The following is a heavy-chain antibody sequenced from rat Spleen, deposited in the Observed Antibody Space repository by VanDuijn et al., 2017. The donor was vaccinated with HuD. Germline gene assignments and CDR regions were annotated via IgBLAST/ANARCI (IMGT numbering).Heavy chain of an antibody. CDR3: ARHHRLTTPFDY. CDR1: GFTFSDYY. D-gene: IGHD1-11*01. CDR2: ISYDGAST. V-gene: IGHV5-29*01. Sequence: EVQLVESDGGLVQPGRSLKLSCAASGFTFSDYYMAWVRQAPTKGLEWVATISYDGASTYYPDSVKGRFTISRDNAKSTLYLQMDSLGSEDTATYYCARHHRLTTPFDYWGQGVMVTVSS. J-gene: IGHJ2*01.